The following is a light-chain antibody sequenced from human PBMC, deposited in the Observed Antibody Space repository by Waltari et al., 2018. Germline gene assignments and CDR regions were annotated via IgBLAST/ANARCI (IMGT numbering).Light chain of an antibody. Sequence: DIVMTQSPDSLAVSLGERATINCKSSQTLLYSSNNKNYLAWYQQKPGPPPKLLIYWASDLESGVPDRFSGSGSGTDFTLTISSLQAEDVAVYYCQQYYSTPPTFGQGTRLEIK. CDR1: QTLLYSSNNKNY. V-gene: IGKV4-1*01. CDR3: QQYYSTPPT. J-gene: IGKJ5*01. CDR2: WAS.